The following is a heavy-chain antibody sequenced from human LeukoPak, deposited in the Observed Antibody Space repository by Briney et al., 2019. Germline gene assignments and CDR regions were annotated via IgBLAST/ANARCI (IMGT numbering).Heavy chain of an antibody. D-gene: IGHD3-22*01. Sequence: PSETLSLTCDVSGGSISNTNWWSWVRQPPGQGLEWIGEVSLAGQTNYNPSLNGRVTMSLDESSNQLSLKLSSVTAADTAVYYCARSLHYYDSSGYFLWGQGTLVTVSS. CDR1: GGSISNTNW. CDR3: ARSLHYYDSSGYFL. J-gene: IGHJ4*02. CDR2: VSLAGQT. V-gene: IGHV4-4*02.